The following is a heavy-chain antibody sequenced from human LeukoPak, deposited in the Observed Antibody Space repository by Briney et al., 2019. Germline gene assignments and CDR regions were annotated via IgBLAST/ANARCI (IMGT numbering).Heavy chain of an antibody. J-gene: IGHJ6*03. Sequence: SGTLSLTCAVSGGSISSSNWWSWVRQPPGKGLEWIGEIYHSGSTNYNPSLKSRVTISVDTSKNQFSLRLSSVTAADTAVYYCARAGGSIYFYYMDVWGKGTTVTVSS. V-gene: IGHV4-4*02. D-gene: IGHD4-23*01. CDR3: ARAGGSIYFYYMDV. CDR2: IYHSGST. CDR1: GGSISSSNW.